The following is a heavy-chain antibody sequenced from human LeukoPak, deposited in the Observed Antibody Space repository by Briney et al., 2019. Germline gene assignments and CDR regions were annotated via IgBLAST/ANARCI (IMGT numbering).Heavy chain of an antibody. J-gene: IGHJ6*03. Sequence: ASVKVSCKASEYTFTGYYMHWVRQAPEQGLEWMGWINPNSGGTNYAQKFQGRVTMTRDTSISTAYMELSRLRSDDTAVYYCARGPSITMVRGGQWYYHMDVWGKGTTVTISS. V-gene: IGHV1-2*02. D-gene: IGHD3-10*01. CDR3: ARGPSITMVRGGQWYYHMDV. CDR1: EYTFTGYY. CDR2: INPNSGGT.